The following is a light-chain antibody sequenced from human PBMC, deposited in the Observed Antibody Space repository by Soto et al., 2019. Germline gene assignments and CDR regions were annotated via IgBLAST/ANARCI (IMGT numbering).Light chain of an antibody. Sequence: EIVLTQSPATLSXXPXXXXXLXXRASQSLSSNFLAWYQQKPGQAPRLLIYGASSRATGIPDRFSGSGSGTDFTLTISRLEPEDFAVYYCQQYGSSLITFGQGTLLEI. CDR2: GAS. J-gene: IGKJ5*01. V-gene: IGKV3-20*01. CDR1: QSLSSNF. CDR3: QQYGSSLIT.